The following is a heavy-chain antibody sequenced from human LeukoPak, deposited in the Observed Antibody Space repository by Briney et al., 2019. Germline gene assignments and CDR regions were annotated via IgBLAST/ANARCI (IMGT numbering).Heavy chain of an antibody. CDR3: ARSPSGNYPFDY. J-gene: IGHJ4*02. CDR1: GYFISSGSY. CDR2: FYHGGNT. Sequence: SETLSLTCTVSGYFISSGSYWGWIRQPPGKGLEWIVNFYHGGNTYYNPSLKSRVTISVDTSKNQFSLKLNSVTAADTAVYCCARSPSGNYPFDYWGQGTLVTVSS. D-gene: IGHD1-26*01. V-gene: IGHV4-38-2*02.